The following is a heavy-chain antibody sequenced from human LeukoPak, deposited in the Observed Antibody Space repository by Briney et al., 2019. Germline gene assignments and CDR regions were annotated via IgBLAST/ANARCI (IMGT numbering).Heavy chain of an antibody. D-gene: IGHD3-10*01. CDR2: ISYDGSNK. V-gene: IGHV3-30*18. J-gene: IGHJ6*04. CDR3: AKDRYYGSGSYSYGMDV. Sequence: GGSLRLSCAASGFTFSSYGMHWVRQAPGKGLEWVAVISYDGSNKYYADSVKGRFTISRDNSKNTLYLQMNSPRAEDTAVYYCAKDRYYGSGSYSYGMDVWGKGTTVTVSS. CDR1: GFTFSSYG.